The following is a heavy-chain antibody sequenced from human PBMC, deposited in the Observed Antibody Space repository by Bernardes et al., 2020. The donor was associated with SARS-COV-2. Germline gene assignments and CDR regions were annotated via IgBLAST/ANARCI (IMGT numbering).Heavy chain of an antibody. J-gene: IGHJ5*02. D-gene: IGHD1-26*01. CDR3: ARGGVGVTSWFDP. CDR2: INPNSGGT. CDR1: GYTFTGYY. Sequence: ASVKVSCKASGYTFTGYYVHWVRQAPGQGLEWMGWINPNSGGTNYTQNFQGRVTMTRDTSISTAYMELSRLRSDDTAVYYCARGGVGVTSWFDPWGQGTLVTVSS. V-gene: IGHV1-2*02.